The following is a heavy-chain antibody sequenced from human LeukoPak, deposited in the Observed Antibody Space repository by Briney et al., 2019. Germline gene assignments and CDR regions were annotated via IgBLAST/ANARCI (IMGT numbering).Heavy chain of an antibody. CDR1: GFTFSSYW. D-gene: IGHD2-2*01. Sequence: PGGSLRLSCAASGFTFSSYWMSWVRQAPGKGLEWVANIKQDGSEKYYVDSVKGRFTISRDNAKNSLYLQMNSLRAEDTAVYYCARGLSGIVVVPAAPAYYYYGMDVWGQGTTVTVSS. J-gene: IGHJ6*02. CDR3: ARGLSGIVVVPAAPAYYYYGMDV. V-gene: IGHV3-7*02. CDR2: IKQDGSEK.